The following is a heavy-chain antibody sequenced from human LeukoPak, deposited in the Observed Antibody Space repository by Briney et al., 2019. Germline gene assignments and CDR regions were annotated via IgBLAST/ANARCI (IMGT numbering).Heavy chain of an antibody. CDR1: GYTFTSYG. D-gene: IGHD3-22*01. CDR2: ISAYNGNT. CDR3: AREVVVASYYYGMDV. Sequence: ASVKVSCKASGYTFTSYGIRWVRQAAGQGPEWMGWISAYNGNTNYAQKLQGRVTMTTDTSTSTAYMELRSLRSDDTAVYYCAREVVVASYYYGMDVWGQGTTVTVSS. J-gene: IGHJ6*02. V-gene: IGHV1-18*01.